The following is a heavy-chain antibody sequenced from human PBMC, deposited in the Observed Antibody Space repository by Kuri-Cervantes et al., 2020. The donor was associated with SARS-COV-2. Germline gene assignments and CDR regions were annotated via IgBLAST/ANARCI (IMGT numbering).Heavy chain of an antibody. CDR3: ARVIVREFGSGSYYIAHLGDY. D-gene: IGHD3-10*01. CDR1: GGTFSSYA. Sequence: SVKVSCKASGGTFSSYAISWVRQAPGQGLEWMGGIIPILGIANYAQKFQGRVTITADKSTSTAYMELSSLRSEDTAVYYCARVIVREFGSGSYYIAHLGDYWGQGTLVTVSS. J-gene: IGHJ4*02. CDR2: IIPILGIA. V-gene: IGHV1-69*10.